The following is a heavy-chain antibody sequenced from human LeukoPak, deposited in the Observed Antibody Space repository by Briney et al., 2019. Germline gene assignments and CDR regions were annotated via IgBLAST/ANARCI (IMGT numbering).Heavy chain of an antibody. CDR2: IYYSGST. CDR3: ARALHTPGWPYSGSPVRLFDY. V-gene: IGHV4-30-4*08. D-gene: IGHD1-26*01. J-gene: IGHJ4*02. Sequence: SXTCTVSGGSISSGDYYWRWIRQPPGKGLEWIGYIYYSGSTYSNPSLKSRVTISVATSKTQFSLKLSSVTAADTAVYYCARALHTPGWPYSGSPVRLFDYWGQGTLVTVSS. CDR1: GGSISSGDYY.